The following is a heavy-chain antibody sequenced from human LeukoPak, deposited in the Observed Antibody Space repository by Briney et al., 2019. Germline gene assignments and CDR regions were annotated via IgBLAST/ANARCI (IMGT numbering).Heavy chain of an antibody. CDR1: GGSIGSSIYY. D-gene: IGHD3-22*01. CDR3: ARASGYYYGGPLLDY. CDR2: IYYSGST. J-gene: IGHJ4*02. Sequence: SETLSLTCTVSGGSIGSSIYYWGWIRQPPGKGLEWIGNIYYSGSTYYNPSLKSRVTISVDKSKNQFSLKLSSVTAADTAVYYCARASGYYYGGPLLDYWGQGTLVTVSS. V-gene: IGHV4-39*07.